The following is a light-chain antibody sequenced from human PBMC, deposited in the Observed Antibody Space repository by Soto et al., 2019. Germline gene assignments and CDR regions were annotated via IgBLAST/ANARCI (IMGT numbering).Light chain of an antibody. CDR1: QSVSSSY. CDR2: GAS. Sequence: EIVLTQSPGTLSLSPGERATHSCRASQSVSSSYLAWYQQKPGQAPRLLIYGASSRATGIPDRFSGSGSGTDFTLTISRLEPEDFAVYYCQQYGSSSFTFGPGTKVDIK. CDR3: QQYGSSSFT. V-gene: IGKV3-20*01. J-gene: IGKJ3*01.